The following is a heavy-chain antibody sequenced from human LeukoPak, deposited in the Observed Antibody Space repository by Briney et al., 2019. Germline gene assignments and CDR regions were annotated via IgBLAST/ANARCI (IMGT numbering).Heavy chain of an antibody. J-gene: IGHJ5*02. CDR2: INPKNGGS. CDR1: GYTFTGNY. V-gene: IGHV1-2*02. Sequence: ASVKVSCKASGYTFTGNYLHWVRQAPGQGLEGVGWINPKNGGSNYAQKFQGRVTMPRDRALSHAYMERSRLASDDTAIYYCARGSFWESPVNWFAPWGQGTLVIGSS. CDR3: ARGSFWESPVNWFAP. D-gene: IGHD1-26*01.